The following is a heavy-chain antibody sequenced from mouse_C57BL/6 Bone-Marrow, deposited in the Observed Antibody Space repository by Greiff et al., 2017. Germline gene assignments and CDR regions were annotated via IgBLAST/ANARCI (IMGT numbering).Heavy chain of an antibody. CDR3: ARSSTFFYYFDY. CDR2: FNPYNDDT. D-gene: IGHD5-1*01. CDR1: GYTFTTYP. J-gene: IGHJ2*01. Sequence: QVQLKESGAELVKPGASVKMSCKASGYTFTTYPIEWMKQNHGKSLEWIGNFNPYNDDTKYNEKFKGKATLTVEKSSNTVYLELSRLTSDDSAVYYCARSSTFFYYFDYWGQGTTLTVSS. V-gene: IGHV1-47*01.